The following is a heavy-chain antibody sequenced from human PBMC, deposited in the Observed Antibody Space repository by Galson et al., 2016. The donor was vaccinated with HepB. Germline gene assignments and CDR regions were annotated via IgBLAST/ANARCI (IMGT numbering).Heavy chain of an antibody. CDR3: AREYYSGWCY. D-gene: IGHD5-12*01. CDR1: GYTFSSYY. V-gene: IGHV1-46*01. Sequence: SVKVSCKASGYTFSSYYIHWVRQAPGQGLEWMGIINPSTGTTTYAQKFQGRVTMTRDTSTTTVYMELSSLRSEDTAMYYCAREYYSGWCYWGQGTLVTVSS. J-gene: IGHJ4*02. CDR2: INPSTGTT.